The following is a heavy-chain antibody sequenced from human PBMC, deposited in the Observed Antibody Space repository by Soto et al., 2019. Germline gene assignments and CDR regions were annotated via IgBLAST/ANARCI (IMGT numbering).Heavy chain of an antibody. D-gene: IGHD1-1*01. V-gene: IGHV1-8*01. Sequence: ASVKVSCKGSGYTFTSYDIYWVRQATGQGLEWMGWMNPNTGNSGYAQKFQGRVTVTSGTSINTVYMELSSLRSEDTAVYYCARRAETNGWNGFGADKYYFDFWGQGTLVTVSS. J-gene: IGHJ4*02. CDR2: MNPNTGNS. CDR1: GYTFTSYD. CDR3: ARRAETNGWNGFGADKYYFDF.